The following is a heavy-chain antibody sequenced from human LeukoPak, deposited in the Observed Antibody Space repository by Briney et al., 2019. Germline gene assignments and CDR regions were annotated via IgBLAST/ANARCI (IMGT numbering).Heavy chain of an antibody. J-gene: IGHJ4*02. Sequence: ASVKVSCKASGYTFTCYYMHWVRHAPGQGLEWMGWINLNSGGTNDAQKFQDRGTMTRDTSISTAYMELSRLRSDDTAVYYCARSPDILTGENFDYWGQGTLVTVSS. CDR1: GYTFTCYY. CDR3: ARSPDILTGENFDY. D-gene: IGHD3-9*01. CDR2: INLNSGGT. V-gene: IGHV1-2*02.